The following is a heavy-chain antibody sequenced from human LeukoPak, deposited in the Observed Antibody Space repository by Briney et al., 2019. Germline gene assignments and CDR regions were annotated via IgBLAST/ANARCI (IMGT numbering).Heavy chain of an antibody. J-gene: IGHJ3*02. V-gene: IGHV3-7*01. CDR3: ARDPIQLWYPSDPFDI. Sequence: PGGSLRLSCAASGFTFSSYWMSWVRQAPGKGLEWVANIKQDGSEKYYVDSVKGRFTISRDNAKNSLYLQMNSLRAEDTAVYYCARDPIQLWYPSDPFDIWGQGTMVTVSS. CDR1: GFTFSSYW. D-gene: IGHD5-18*01. CDR2: IKQDGSEK.